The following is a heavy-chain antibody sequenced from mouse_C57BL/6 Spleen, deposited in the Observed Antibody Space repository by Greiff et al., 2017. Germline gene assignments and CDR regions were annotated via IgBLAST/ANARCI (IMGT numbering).Heavy chain of an antibody. V-gene: IGHV1-69*01. J-gene: IGHJ4*01. D-gene: IGHD1-1*01. CDR1: GYTFTSYW. CDR3: ARSKGYYGAMDY. Sequence: QVQLQQPGAELVMPGASVKLSCKASGYTFTSYWMHWVKQRTGQGLEWIGEIDPSDSDTNYNQKFKGKATLTVDKSSSTAYMQLSSLTSEDSAVYYCARSKGYYGAMDYWGQGTTVTVSS. CDR2: IDPSDSDT.